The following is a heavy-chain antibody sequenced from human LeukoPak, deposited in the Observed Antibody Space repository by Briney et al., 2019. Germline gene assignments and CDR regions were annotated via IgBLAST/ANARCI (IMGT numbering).Heavy chain of an antibody. CDR2: IDPTESYI. CDR3: ARVETSGSREFDV. CDR1: GYIYTTYW. J-gene: IGHJ1*01. Sequence: PGESLQIYCHCSGYIYTTYWITGVRQLPRKDVAWMGTIDPTESYINYRPSFQAHVVITVDKSISTGYLKWNSLKASDTTMYYCARVETSGSREFDVGGQ. V-gene: IGHV5-10-1*01. D-gene: IGHD3-10*01.